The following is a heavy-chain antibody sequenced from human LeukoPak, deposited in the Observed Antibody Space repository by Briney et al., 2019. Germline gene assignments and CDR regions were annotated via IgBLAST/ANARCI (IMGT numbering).Heavy chain of an antibody. CDR3: ARCRLVVPGLYYFDY. J-gene: IGHJ4*02. CDR1: GGSISSYSYC. CDR2: IYYSGGT. Sequence: PSETLSLTCTVSGGSISSYSYCWGWIRQPPGKGLEWIGIIYYSGGTYYNPSLKSRVTISVDTSKNQFSLKLSSATAADTAVYYCARCRLVVPGLYYFDYWGQGTLVTVSS. D-gene: IGHD2-2*01. V-gene: IGHV4-39*01.